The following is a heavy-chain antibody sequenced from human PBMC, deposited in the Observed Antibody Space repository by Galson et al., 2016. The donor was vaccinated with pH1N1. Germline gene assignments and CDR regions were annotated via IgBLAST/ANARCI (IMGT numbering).Heavy chain of an antibody. Sequence: PALVKPTQTLTLTCTFSGFSLSGSGMSVSWIRQPPGKALEWLARIDWDDDKFYSTSLQTRLTFSKDTSKNQVVLTMTNMDPVDTATYYCARTKRRGGWAFDIWGQGTIITVSS. CDR3: ARTKRRGGWAFDI. D-gene: IGHD6-19*01. V-gene: IGHV2-70*17. CDR2: IDWDDDK. J-gene: IGHJ3*02. CDR1: GFSLSGSGMS.